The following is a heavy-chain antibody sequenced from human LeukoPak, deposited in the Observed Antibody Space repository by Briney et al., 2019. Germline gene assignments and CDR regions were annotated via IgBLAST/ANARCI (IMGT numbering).Heavy chain of an antibody. CDR2: ISAYNGNT. CDR1: GYTFSSYG. J-gene: IGHJ6*02. V-gene: IGHV1-18*01. CDR3: ATSVTLYYYGMDV. Sequence: ASVKVSCKASGYTFSSYGISWVRQAPGQGLEWMGWISAYNGNTNYAQKLQGRVTMTTDTSTSTAYMELRSLRSDDTAVYYCATSVTLYYYGMDVWGQGTTVTVSS. D-gene: IGHD4-17*01.